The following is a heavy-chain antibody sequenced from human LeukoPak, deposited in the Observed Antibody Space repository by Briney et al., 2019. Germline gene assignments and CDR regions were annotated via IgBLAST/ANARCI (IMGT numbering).Heavy chain of an antibody. CDR1: GYNFTKYW. CDR3: ARQRGYCSGGSCYSGLIDY. V-gene: IGHV5-51*01. D-gene: IGHD2-15*01. CDR2: IYPGDSDT. Sequence: GESLKISCKGSGYNFTKYWIAWVRQMPGKGLEWMGIIYPGDSDTRYSPSFQGQVTISADKSISTAYLQWSSLKASDTAMYYCARQRGYCSGGSCYSGLIDYWGQGTLVTVSS. J-gene: IGHJ4*02.